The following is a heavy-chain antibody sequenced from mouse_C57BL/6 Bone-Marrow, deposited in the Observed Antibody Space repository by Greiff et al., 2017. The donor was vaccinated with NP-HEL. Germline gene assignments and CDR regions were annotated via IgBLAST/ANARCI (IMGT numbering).Heavy chain of an antibody. J-gene: IGHJ3*01. D-gene: IGHD1-1*01. CDR1: GFTSSDAW. V-gene: IGHV6-6*01. CDR2: IRNKANNHAT. Sequence: EVMLVESGGGLVQPGGSMKLSCAASGFTSSDAWMDWVRQSPEKGLEWVAEIRNKANNHATYYAESVKGRFTISSDDSKSSVYLQMNSLRAEDTGIYYCTLYYGSSYGAYWGQGTLVTVSA. CDR3: TLYYGSSYGAY.